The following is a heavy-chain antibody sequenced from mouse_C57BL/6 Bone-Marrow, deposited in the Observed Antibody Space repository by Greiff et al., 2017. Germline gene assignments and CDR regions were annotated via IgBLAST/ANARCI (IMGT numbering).Heavy chain of an antibody. CDR2: IDPADSYT. V-gene: IGHV1-59*01. D-gene: IGHD2-4*01. CDR1: GYTFTSYW. J-gene: IGHJ1*03. CDR3: ARVRIYSDYYVGSDWYVDV. Sequence: QVQLQQPGAELVRPGTSVKLSCKASGYTFTSYWMHWVKQRPGQGLEWIGVIDPADSYTNYNQKFKGKATLTADTSSSTAYMQLSSLTSEDSAVXNGARVRIYSDYYVGSDWYVDVWGTGTTVTVSS.